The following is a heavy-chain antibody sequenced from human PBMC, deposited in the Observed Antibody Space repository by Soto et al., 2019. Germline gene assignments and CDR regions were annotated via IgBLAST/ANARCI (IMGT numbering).Heavy chain of an antibody. CDR3: ARWSTTFRPGFFIFDY. Sequence: SETLSLTCAVSSGSISSSNWWSWVRQPPGKGLEWIGEIYHSGSTNYNPSLKSRVTISVDKSKNQFSLKLSSVTAADTVMYYCARWSTTFRPGFFIFDYWGQGTLVTVSS. J-gene: IGHJ4*02. CDR1: SGSISSSNW. CDR2: IYHSGST. D-gene: IGHD1-1*01. V-gene: IGHV4-4*02.